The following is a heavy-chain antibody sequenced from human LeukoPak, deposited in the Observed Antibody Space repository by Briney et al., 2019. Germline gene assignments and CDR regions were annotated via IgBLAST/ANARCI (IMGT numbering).Heavy chain of an antibody. D-gene: IGHD3-22*01. CDR1: GGTFSSYA. V-gene: IGHV1-69*01. CDR2: IIPIFGTA. CDR3: AREFAYYYDRSGYYRGNFDY. J-gene: IGHJ4*02. Sequence: GSSVKVSCKASGGTFSSYAISWVRQAPGQGLEWMGGIIPIFGTANYAQKFQGRVTITADESTSTAYMELSSLRSEDTAVYYCAREFAYYYDRSGYYRGNFDYWGQGTLVTVSS.